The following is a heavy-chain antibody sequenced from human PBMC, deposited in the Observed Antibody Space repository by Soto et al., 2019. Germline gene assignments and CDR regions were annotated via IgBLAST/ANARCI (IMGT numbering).Heavy chain of an antibody. V-gene: IGHV4-39*01. CDR2: IYYSGST. D-gene: IGHD2-2*01. J-gene: IGHJ4*02. CDR1: GGSISSSSYY. Sequence: PSETLSLTCTVSGGSISSSSYYWGWIRQPPGKGLEWIGSIYYSGSTYYNPSLKSRVTISVDTSKNQFSLKLSSVTAADTAVYYCARHVSPNGRLIVVVPAAIWFDYWGQGTLVTVSS. CDR3: ARHVSPNGRLIVVVPAAIWFDY.